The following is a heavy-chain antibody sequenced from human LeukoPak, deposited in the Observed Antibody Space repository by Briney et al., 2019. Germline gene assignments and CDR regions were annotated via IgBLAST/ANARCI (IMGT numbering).Heavy chain of an antibody. Sequence: ASVKVSCKASGYTFTSYDINWVRQATGQGLEWMGWINPNSGDTNYAQKFQGRVTMTRDTSISTAYMELSRLRSDDTAVYYCAREDSGGWGQGTLVTVSS. V-gene: IGHV1-2*02. CDR2: INPNSGDT. D-gene: IGHD2-15*01. CDR1: GYTFTSYD. J-gene: IGHJ4*02. CDR3: AREDSGG.